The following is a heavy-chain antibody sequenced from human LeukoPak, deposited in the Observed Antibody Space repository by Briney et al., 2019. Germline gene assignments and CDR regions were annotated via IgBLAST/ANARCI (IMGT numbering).Heavy chain of an antibody. J-gene: IGHJ4*02. CDR2: IHYSGSS. V-gene: IGHV4-59*08. Sequence: SETLSLTCTVSGGSISSYYWSWIRQPPGKGLEWIGYIHYSGSSNYNPSLQSRVTISVDTSKNQFSLKLSSVTAADTAVYYCASSYGSGSPDYWGQGTLVTVSS. D-gene: IGHD3-10*01. CDR1: GGSISSYY. CDR3: ASSYGSGSPDY.